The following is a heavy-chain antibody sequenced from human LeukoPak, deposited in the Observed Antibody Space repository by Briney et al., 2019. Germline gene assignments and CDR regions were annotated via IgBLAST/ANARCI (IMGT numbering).Heavy chain of an antibody. CDR3: ARGLWGSSGYSVGY. V-gene: IGHV3-48*03. CDR1: GFTFSSYE. Sequence: GGSLRLSCAASGFTFSSYEMKWVRQAPGKGLEWVSYISSSGTTIYYADSVKGRFTVSRDNAKNSLYLQTNSLRAEDTAVYYCARGLWGSSGYSVGYWGQGTLVTVSS. CDR2: ISSSGTTI. D-gene: IGHD3-22*01. J-gene: IGHJ4*02.